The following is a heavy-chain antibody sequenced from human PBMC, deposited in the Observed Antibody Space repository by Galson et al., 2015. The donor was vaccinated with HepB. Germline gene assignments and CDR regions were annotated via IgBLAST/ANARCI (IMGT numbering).Heavy chain of an antibody. CDR1: GFTFSNYW. V-gene: IGHV3-7*03. D-gene: IGHD3-10*01. CDR3: ARVKRGEWYSFYYYGMDV. J-gene: IGHJ6*02. CDR2: IKEDGSEK. Sequence: SLRLSCAASGFTFSNYWMSWVRQAPGKGLEWVANIKEDGSEKYYVDSVKGRFTISRDNAKNSLYLQMSSLRAEDTAIYYCARVKRGEWYSFYYYGMDVWGQGTTVTVSS.